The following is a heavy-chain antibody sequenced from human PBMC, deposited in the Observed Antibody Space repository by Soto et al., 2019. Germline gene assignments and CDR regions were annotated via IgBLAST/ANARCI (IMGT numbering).Heavy chain of an antibody. CDR1: RFTFRSYG. V-gene: IGHV3-30*18. J-gene: IGHJ3*02. CDR2: ISYDGSNK. CDR3: AKSGITGTDDAFDT. D-gene: IGHD1-20*01. Sequence: GSLRLSCAASRFTFRSYGMHWVRPAPGKGLEWVAVISYDGSNKYYADSVKGRFTISRDNSKNTLYLQMNSLRAEDTAVYYCAKSGITGTDDAFDTWGQGTMVTVSS.